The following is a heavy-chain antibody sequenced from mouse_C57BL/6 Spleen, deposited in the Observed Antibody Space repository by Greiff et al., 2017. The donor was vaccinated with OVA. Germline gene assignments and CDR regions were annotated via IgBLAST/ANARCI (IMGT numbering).Heavy chain of an antibody. Sequence: EVQVVESGGGLVKPGGSLKLSCAASGFTFSDYGMHWVRQAPEKGLEWVAYISSGSSTIYYADTVKGRFTISRDNAKNTLFLQMTSLRSEDTAMYYCARLGDGYYWYFDVWGTGTTVTVSS. CDR3: ARLGDGYYWYFDV. CDR1: GFTFSDYG. CDR2: ISSGSSTI. J-gene: IGHJ1*03. D-gene: IGHD2-3*01. V-gene: IGHV5-17*01.